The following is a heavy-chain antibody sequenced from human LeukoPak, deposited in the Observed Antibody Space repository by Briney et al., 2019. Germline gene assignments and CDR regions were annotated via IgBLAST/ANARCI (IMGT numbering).Heavy chain of an antibody. CDR3: AKDYDFWSGNYFDY. J-gene: IGHJ4*02. Sequence: GRSLRLSCAASGFTFSSYGMHWVRQAPGKGLEWVAVISYDGSNKYYADSVKGRFTISRDNSKNMLYLQMNSLRAEDTAVYYCAKDYDFWSGNYFDYWGQGTLVTVSS. D-gene: IGHD3-3*01. CDR2: ISYDGSNK. CDR1: GFTFSSYG. V-gene: IGHV3-30*18.